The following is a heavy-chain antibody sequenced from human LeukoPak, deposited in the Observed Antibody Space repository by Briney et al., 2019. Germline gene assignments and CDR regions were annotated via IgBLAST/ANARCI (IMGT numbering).Heavy chain of an antibody. CDR2: MNIDGSEK. V-gene: IGHV3-7*01. CDR1: GFTFSIYW. J-gene: IGHJ4*02. CDR3: ARDPVEWELLLDY. Sequence: GGSLRLSCAASGFTFSIYWRGWVRQAPGKRLECVANMNIDGSEKYYADSAKGRFTISRDNARNSVYLQMNSLRVKDTAVYYCARDPVEWELLLDYWGQGTLVTVSS. D-gene: IGHD1-26*01.